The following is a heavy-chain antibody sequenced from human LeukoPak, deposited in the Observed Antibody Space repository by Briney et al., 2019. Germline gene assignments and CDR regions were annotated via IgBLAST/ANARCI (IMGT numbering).Heavy chain of an antibody. J-gene: IGHJ4*02. CDR2: IYYSGST. D-gene: IGHD6-19*01. Sequence: SSETLSLTCTVSGGSISSYYWSWIRQPPGKGLEWIGYIYYSGSTNYNPSLKSRVTISVDTSKNQFSLKLSSVTAADTAVYYCASNGRYSSGWYGFDYWGQGTLVTVSS. CDR3: ASNGRYSSGWYGFDY. CDR1: GGSISSYY. V-gene: IGHV4-59*01.